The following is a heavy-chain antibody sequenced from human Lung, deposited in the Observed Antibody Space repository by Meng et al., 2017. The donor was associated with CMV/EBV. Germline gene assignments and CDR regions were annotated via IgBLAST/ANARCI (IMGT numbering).Heavy chain of an antibody. Sequence: GGSLRLXXRGLGLTFTDYWIAWLRQMPGKGLEWVGTLYPGDYETRYNPSFQVQFTISADKSLSTAYLQWNSLKASDTAMYYCARHRALTSSWFSKFDVWGQGXLVTVSS. CDR2: LYPGDYET. V-gene: IGHV5-51*01. D-gene: IGHD2-2*01. CDR1: GLTFTDYW. CDR3: ARHRALTSSWFSKFDV. J-gene: IGHJ4*02.